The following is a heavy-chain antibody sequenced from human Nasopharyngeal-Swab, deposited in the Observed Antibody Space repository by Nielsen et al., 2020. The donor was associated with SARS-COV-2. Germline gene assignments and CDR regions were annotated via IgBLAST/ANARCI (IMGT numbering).Heavy chain of an antibody. Sequence: WIRRPPGKGLEWIGSIYYSGSTYYNPSLKSRVTISVDTSKNQFSLKLSSVTAADTAVYYCAREGAGSETIYYYYYMDVWGKGTTVTVSS. CDR3: AREGAGSETIYYYYYMDV. D-gene: IGHD1-14*01. J-gene: IGHJ6*03. V-gene: IGHV4-39*07. CDR2: IYYSGST.